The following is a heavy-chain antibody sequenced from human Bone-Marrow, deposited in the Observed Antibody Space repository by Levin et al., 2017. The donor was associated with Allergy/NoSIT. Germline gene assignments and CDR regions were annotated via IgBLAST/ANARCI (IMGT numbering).Heavy chain of an antibody. Sequence: PGGSLRLSCTASGFSFRSYGMHWVRQAPGKGLEWVGLISYDGSFTFYGDSVEGRFTISRDNSNNTLFLQMDSLRAEDTAIYCCAKSPTLTGYYEWFDPWGQGTLVTVSS. CDR3: AKSPTLTGYYEWFDP. J-gene: IGHJ5*02. D-gene: IGHD3-9*01. CDR1: GFSFRSYG. CDR2: ISYDGSFT. V-gene: IGHV3-30*18.